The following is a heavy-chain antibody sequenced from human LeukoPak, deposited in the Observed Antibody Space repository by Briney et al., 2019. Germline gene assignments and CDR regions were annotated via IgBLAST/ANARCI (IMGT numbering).Heavy chain of an antibody. CDR3: ARVEKKYYYDTSSYFDY. J-gene: IGHJ4*02. D-gene: IGHD3-22*01. V-gene: IGHV3-48*03. Sequence: QPGGSLRLSCAASGFTFSTYGMNWVRQAPGKGLEWVSYISSSGSTIYYADSVEGRFTISRDNAKNSLYLQMNSLRAEDTAVYYCARVEKKYYYDTSSYFDYWGQGTLVTVSS. CDR2: ISSSGSTI. CDR1: GFTFSTYG.